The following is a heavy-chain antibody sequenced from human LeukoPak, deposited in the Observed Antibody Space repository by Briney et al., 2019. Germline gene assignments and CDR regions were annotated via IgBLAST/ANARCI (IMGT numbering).Heavy chain of an antibody. J-gene: IGHJ4*02. CDR3: TKDRGFIAGRTDSYFDD. CDR1: GFTFYTYA. V-gene: IGHV3-23*01. D-gene: IGHD6-6*01. Sequence: GGSLRLSCAASGFTFYTYAMSWVRQAPGKGLEWVSVIGGNDGTTYYADSVRGRFTISRDNSENTLYLQMNSLRTEDTAVYYCTKDRGFIAGRTDSYFDDWGQGILVTVSS. CDR2: IGGNDGTT.